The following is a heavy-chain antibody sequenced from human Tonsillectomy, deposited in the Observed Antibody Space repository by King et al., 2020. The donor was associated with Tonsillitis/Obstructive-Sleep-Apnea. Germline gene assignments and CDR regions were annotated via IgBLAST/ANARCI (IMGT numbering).Heavy chain of an antibody. J-gene: IGHJ6*02. CDR2: ISYDGSNK. V-gene: IGHV3-30*18. CDR1: GFTFSSYG. CDR3: AKDHNDFWKDYCMDV. D-gene: IGHD3-3*01. Sequence: QVQLVESGGGVVQPGRSLRLSCAASGFTFSSYGMHWVRQAPGKGLERVAIISYDGSNKYYADSVKGRFTISRDNSKNTLYLQMNSLRAEDTAVYYFAKDHNDFWKDYCMDVWGHGTTVTVSS.